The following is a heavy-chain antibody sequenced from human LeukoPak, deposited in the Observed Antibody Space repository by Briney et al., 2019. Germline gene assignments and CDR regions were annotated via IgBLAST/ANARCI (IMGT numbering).Heavy chain of an antibody. J-gene: IGHJ4*02. CDR1: GFTFDDYG. Sequence: PGGSLRLXCAASGFTFDDYGMSWVRQTPGKGLEWVSGINWNGGSTGYADSVKGRFTISRDNAKNSLYLQMNSLRAEDTALYYCARAHSSVVRHFDYWGQGTLGTVSS. CDR2: INWNGGST. D-gene: IGHD2-21*01. CDR3: ARAHSSVVRHFDY. V-gene: IGHV3-20*04.